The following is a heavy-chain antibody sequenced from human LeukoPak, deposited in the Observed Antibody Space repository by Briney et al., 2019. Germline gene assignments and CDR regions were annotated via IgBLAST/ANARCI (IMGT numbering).Heavy chain of an antibody. D-gene: IGHD3-10*02. CDR2: ISSGSSYI. CDR1: GFTFRSYS. CDR3: AELGITMIGGV. V-gene: IGHV3-21*01. Sequence: PGGSLRLSCAASGFTFRSYSMTWVRQAPGKGLEWVSSISSGSSYIYHSESLKGRFTISRDDAENSLFLQMNSLRAEDTAVYYCAELGITMIGGVWGKGTTVTISS. J-gene: IGHJ6*04.